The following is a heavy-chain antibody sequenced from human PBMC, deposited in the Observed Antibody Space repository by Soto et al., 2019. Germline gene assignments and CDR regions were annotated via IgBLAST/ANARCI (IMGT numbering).Heavy chain of an antibody. CDR1: GFTLGAYV. CDR2: ISADGRDL. CDR3: AKSVDSGRGYFDL. J-gene: IGHJ2*01. D-gene: IGHD6-25*01. Sequence: GGSLRLSCAASGFTLGAYVMHWVRQAPGKGLEWVAAISADGRDLFYAASVEGRFTISRDNSKNTLFLQMNSLRSEDTSVYSCAKSVDSGRGYFDLWGRGTLVTVSS. V-gene: IGHV3-30*18.